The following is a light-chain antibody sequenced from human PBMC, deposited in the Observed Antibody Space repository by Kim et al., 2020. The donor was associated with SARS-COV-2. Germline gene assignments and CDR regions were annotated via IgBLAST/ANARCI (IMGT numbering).Light chain of an antibody. Sequence: EIVLTQSPGTLSLSPGERATLSCRASQTVTNNYVAWYQQKPGQAPRLLIDDASRRATGIPDRFSGSGSGTDFSLTISRLEPEDFAVYYCQQCSHSPLTFGGGTTVDIK. J-gene: IGKJ4*01. CDR1: QTVTNNY. CDR3: QQCSHSPLT. CDR2: DAS. V-gene: IGKV3-20*01.